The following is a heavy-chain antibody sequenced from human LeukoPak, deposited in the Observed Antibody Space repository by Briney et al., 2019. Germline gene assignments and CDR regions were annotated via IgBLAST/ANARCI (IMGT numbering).Heavy chain of an antibody. V-gene: IGHV3-23*01. CDR1: GFNFITAA. CDR3: VKDIQLST. D-gene: IGHD5-24*01. J-gene: IGHJ3*01. Sequence: PGGSLRLSCAASGFNFITAAMPWLRQAPGKGLEWVSLIGSSGGSTYYADSVKGRFTISRDNSNHTLSLQMNSLRVEDTAIYYCVKDIQLSTWGRGTMVTVSS. CDR2: IGSSGGST.